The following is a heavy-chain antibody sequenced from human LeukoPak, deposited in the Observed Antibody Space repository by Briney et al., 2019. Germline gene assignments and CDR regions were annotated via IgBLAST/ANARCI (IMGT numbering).Heavy chain of an antibody. CDR2: IYPGDSDI. V-gene: IGHV5-51*01. CDR3: AVYKSQASGGKGGFGP. CDR1: GYSFTTYW. Sequence: GESLKISCKGSGYSFTTYWIGWVRQTPGKGLEWMGIIYPGDSDIRYSPSFQGQVTISADKSISTAYLQWSSLKVSDTAMYFGAVYKSQASGGKGGFGPWGQGTLVTVAS. J-gene: IGHJ5*02. D-gene: IGHD2-15*01.